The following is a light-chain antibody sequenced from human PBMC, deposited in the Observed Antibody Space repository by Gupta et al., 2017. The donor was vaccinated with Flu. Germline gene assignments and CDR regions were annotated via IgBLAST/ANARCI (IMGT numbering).Light chain of an antibody. Sequence: GSTAIITCDGDNVRSNTMHWYQQRPGQAPVLLISDDTDRPSGIPERFSGSNSGNTATLTISRVEVGDEADYYCQVWDSSSDHVVFGGGTKLTVL. CDR2: DDT. J-gene: IGLJ2*01. V-gene: IGLV3-21*01. CDR3: QVWDSSSDHVV. CDR1: NVRSNT.